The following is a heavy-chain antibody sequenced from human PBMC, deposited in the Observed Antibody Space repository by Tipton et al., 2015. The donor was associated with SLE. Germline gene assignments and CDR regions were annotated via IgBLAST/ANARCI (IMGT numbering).Heavy chain of an antibody. Sequence: GSLRLSCAASGFPFSSYVMTWVRQAPGKGLEWVSSISASGANTYYADSVKGRFTISRDNSKNTLYLQMNSLRAEDTAVYYCARADGAWDPMDVWGQGTTVTVSS. CDR1: GFPFSSYV. CDR3: ARADGAWDPMDV. V-gene: IGHV3-23*01. D-gene: IGHD1-26*01. J-gene: IGHJ6*02. CDR2: ISASGANT.